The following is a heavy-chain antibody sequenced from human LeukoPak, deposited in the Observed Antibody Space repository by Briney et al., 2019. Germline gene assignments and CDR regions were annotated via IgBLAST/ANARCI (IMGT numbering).Heavy chain of an antibody. J-gene: IGHJ4*02. CDR3: ARDLYGGTSATFDY. V-gene: IGHV1-18*01. D-gene: IGHD4-23*01. CDR2: ISVDNGNT. CDR1: GYTFNSYG. Sequence: GASVKVSCKAYGYTFNSYGINWVRQAPGQGLEWMGGISVDNGNTNYAQKVQGRVTMTTDTSTSTVYMELRSLRSDDTAVYYCARDLYGGTSATFDYWGQGTLVTVSS.